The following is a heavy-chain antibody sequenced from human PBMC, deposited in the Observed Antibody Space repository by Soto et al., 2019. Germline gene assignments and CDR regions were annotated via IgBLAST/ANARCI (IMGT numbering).Heavy chain of an antibody. CDR3: AKDVAVRGVTSFDY. D-gene: IGHD3-10*01. CDR2: ITGGGST. J-gene: IGHJ4*02. CDR1: GFTFSSYA. Sequence: GGSLRLSCAASGFTFSSYAMNWVREAPGKGLEWVSSITGGGSTYYADSVKGRFTISRDNSKNTLYLQMSSLRAEDTAVYYCAKDVAVRGVTSFDYWSQGTLVTVSS. V-gene: IGHV3-23*01.